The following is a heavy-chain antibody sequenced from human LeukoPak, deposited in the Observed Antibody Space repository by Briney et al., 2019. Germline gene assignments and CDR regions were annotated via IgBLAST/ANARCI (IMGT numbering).Heavy chain of an antibody. Sequence: ASVKVSCKVSGYTLTELSMHWVRQAPGKGPEWMGGFDPEDGETIYAQKFQGRVTMTEDTSTDTAYMELSSLRSEDTAVYYCATASEILTGYYRRPFDYWGQGTLVTVSS. CDR2: FDPEDGET. V-gene: IGHV1-24*01. J-gene: IGHJ4*02. D-gene: IGHD3-9*01. CDR1: GYTLTELS. CDR3: ATASEILTGYYRRPFDY.